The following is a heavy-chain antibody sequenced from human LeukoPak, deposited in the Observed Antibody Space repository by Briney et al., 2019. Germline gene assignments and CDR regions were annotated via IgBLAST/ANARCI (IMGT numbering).Heavy chain of an antibody. D-gene: IGHD6-19*01. Sequence: PGGSLRLSCAASGFTFSSYSMNWVRQAPGKGLEWVSSISSSSSYIYYADSVKGRFTISRDNAKNSLYLQMNSLRSEDTAVYYCARELDSSGSSDCWGQGTLVTVSS. J-gene: IGHJ4*02. CDR2: ISSSSSYI. CDR1: GFTFSSYS. CDR3: ARELDSSGSSDC. V-gene: IGHV3-21*04.